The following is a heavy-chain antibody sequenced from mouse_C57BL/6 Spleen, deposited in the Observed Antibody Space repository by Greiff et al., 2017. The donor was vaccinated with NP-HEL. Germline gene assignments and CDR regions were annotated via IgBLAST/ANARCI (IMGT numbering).Heavy chain of an antibody. Sequence: QVQLQQPGAELVKPGASVKMSCKASGYTFTSYWITWVKQRPGQGLEWIGDIYPGSGSTNYNEKFKSKATLTVDTSSSTAYMQLSSLTSEDSAVYYCARERYYYGSSYGAMDYWGQGTSVTVSS. J-gene: IGHJ4*01. CDR3: ARERYYYGSSYGAMDY. CDR2: IYPGSGST. D-gene: IGHD1-1*01. V-gene: IGHV1-55*01. CDR1: GYTFTSYW.